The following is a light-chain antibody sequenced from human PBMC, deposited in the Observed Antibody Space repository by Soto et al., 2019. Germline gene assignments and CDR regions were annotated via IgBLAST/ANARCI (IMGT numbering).Light chain of an antibody. CDR3: TAWDETLRGGL. CDR1: SSNIGSNS. Sequence: QSVLTQPPSVSGTPGQTVTISCSGSSSNIGSNSVQWYQQVPGAAPKLLIHTNNQRPSGVPDRFSGSKSGTSASLAISGLQSEDEADYYCTAWDETLRGGLFGGGTKLTVL. V-gene: IGLV1-44*01. CDR2: TNN. J-gene: IGLJ3*02.